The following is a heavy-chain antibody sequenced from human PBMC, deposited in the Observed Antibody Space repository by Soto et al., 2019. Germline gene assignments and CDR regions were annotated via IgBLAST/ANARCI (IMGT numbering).Heavy chain of an antibody. CDR2: INHSGST. CDR1: GGSFSGYY. Sequence: SETLSLTCAVYGGSFSGYYWSWIRQPPGKGLEWIGEINHSGSTNYNPSLKSRVTISVETSKNQFSLKLSSVTAADTAVYYCARGISDYYFDYWGQGTLVTVSS. CDR3: ARGISDYYFDY. V-gene: IGHV4-34*01. J-gene: IGHJ4*02.